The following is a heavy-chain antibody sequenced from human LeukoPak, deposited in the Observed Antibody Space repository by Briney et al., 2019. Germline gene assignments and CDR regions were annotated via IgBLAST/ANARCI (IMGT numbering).Heavy chain of an antibody. J-gene: IGHJ5*02. CDR3: ARLRTTIRRFDP. D-gene: IGHD1-14*01. Sequence: GASVKVSCKASGYTFTGYYMHWVRQAPGQGLEWMGWINPNSGNTGYAQKFQGRVTMTRNTSISTAYMELSSLRSEDTAVYYCARLRTTIRRFDPWGQGTLVTVSS. CDR1: GYTFTGYY. V-gene: IGHV1-8*02. CDR2: INPNSGNT.